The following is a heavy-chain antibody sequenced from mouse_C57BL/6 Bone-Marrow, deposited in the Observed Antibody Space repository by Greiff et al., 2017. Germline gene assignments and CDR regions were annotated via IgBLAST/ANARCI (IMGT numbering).Heavy chain of an antibody. J-gene: IGHJ1*03. V-gene: IGHV1-62-2*01. CDR2: FYPGSGSI. CDR3: ARHEEEPSSWDGYFDV. Sequence: VKLMESGAELVKPGASVKLSCKASGYTFTEYTIHWVKQRSGQGLEWIGWFYPGSGSIKYNEKFKDKATLTADKSSSTVYMGLSRLTSEDSAVYFCARHEEEPSSWDGYFDVWGTGTTDTVAS. D-gene: IGHD4-1*01. CDR1: GYTFTEYT.